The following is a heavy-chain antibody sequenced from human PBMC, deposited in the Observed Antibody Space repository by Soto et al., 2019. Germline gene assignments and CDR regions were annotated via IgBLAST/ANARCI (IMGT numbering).Heavy chain of an antibody. CDR1: GCTLSNYG. D-gene: IGHD3-10*01. CDR2: IWYEGTTK. Sequence: GGSLRLSCVAAGCTLSNYGMRWVRQAPGKGLEWIALIWYEGTTKYSTDSMKGRFSISRDQSKSTLYLQVNSLRAEDTATYYCVRDVGSSGSSRWFDTWGQGTLVTVSS. V-gene: IGHV3-33*01. CDR3: VRDVGSSGSSRWFDT. J-gene: IGHJ5*02.